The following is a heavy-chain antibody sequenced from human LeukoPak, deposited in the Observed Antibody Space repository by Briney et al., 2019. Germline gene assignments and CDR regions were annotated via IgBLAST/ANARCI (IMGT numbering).Heavy chain of an antibody. CDR1: GGSISSSSYY. Sequence: SETLSLTCTVSGGSISSSSYYWSWIRQPPGKGLEWIGEINHSGSTNYNPSLKSRVTISVDTSKNQFSLKLSSVTAADTAVYYCARQVIFYGSGSPFDPWGQGTLVTVSS. V-gene: IGHV4-39*01. CDR3: ARQVIFYGSGSPFDP. CDR2: INHSGST. J-gene: IGHJ5*02. D-gene: IGHD3-10*01.